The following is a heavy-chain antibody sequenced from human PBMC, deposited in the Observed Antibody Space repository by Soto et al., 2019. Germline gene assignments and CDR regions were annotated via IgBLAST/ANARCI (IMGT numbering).Heavy chain of an antibody. J-gene: IGHJ4*02. D-gene: IGHD2-15*01. CDR1: GYTFTSLG. Sequence: QVQLVQSGAEVKKPGASVKVSCKASGYTFTSLGISWGRQAPGKGLEWMGRISGYNGNSNYAQNLQGRVTMTTDTSTSTAYMELRSLRSDDTAVYYCAREDIQDIVVVVVAPEGLGYWGQGTLVTVSS. V-gene: IGHV1-18*01. CDR3: AREDIQDIVVVVVAPEGLGY. CDR2: ISGYNGNS.